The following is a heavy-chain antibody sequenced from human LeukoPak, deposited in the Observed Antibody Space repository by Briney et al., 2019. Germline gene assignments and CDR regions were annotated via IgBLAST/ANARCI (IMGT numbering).Heavy chain of an antibody. D-gene: IGHD2-21*02. Sequence: PSETLSLTCAVYGGSFSGYYWSWIRQPPGKGLEWIGSGHYSGNTYNPSLKSRVTISIDTSKNQFSLKVSSVTAADTAVYYCARHGHRGDHDYWGQGDLVTVSS. CDR2: GHYSGNT. CDR3: ARHGHRGDHDY. J-gene: IGHJ4*02. V-gene: IGHV4-34*01. CDR1: GGSFSGYY.